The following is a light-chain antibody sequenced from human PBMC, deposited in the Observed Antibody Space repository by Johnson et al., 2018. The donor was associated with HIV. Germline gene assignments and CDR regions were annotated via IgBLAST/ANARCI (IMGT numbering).Light chain of an antibody. CDR2: ENN. Sequence: QSVLTQSPSVSAAPGQKVTIYCSGSSSNIGNNYISWYQQFPGTAPKLLIHENNKRPSGIPDRFSGSKSGTSATLGITGLQTGDEADYYCGTWDSSLSASYVFGTGTKVTVL. J-gene: IGLJ1*01. CDR3: GTWDSSLSASYV. CDR1: SSNIGNNY. V-gene: IGLV1-51*02.